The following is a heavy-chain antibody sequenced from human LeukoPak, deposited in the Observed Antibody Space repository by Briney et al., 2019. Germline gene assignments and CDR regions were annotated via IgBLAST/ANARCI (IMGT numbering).Heavy chain of an antibody. CDR2: INPNSGGT. J-gene: IGHJ4*02. Sequence: ASVKVSCKASGYTFTGYYMHWVRQAPGQGLEWMGWINPNSGGTNYAQKFQGRVTMTRDTSISTAYMELSRLRSDDTAVYYCARESRIQLWLSYFDYWGQGTLLTVSS. CDR1: GYTFTGYY. D-gene: IGHD5-18*01. V-gene: IGHV1-2*02. CDR3: ARESRIQLWLSYFDY.